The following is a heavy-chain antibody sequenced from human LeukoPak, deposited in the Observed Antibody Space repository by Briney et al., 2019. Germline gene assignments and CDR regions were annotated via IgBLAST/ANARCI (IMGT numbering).Heavy chain of an antibody. CDR3: AKVGGASMVRGVIISSPPY. Sequence: PGGSLRLSCAASGLTFSSNVMTWVRQAPGKRLERVSLISGTGGTTYYADSVKGRFTISRDNSKNTLYLQMNSLRAEDTAVYYCAKVGGASMVRGVIISSPPYWGQGTLVTVSS. V-gene: IGHV3-23*01. CDR2: ISGTGGTT. J-gene: IGHJ4*02. D-gene: IGHD3-10*01. CDR1: GLTFSSNV.